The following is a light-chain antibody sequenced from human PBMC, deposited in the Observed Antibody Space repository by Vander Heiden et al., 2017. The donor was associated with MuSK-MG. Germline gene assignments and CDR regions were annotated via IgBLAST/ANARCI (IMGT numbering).Light chain of an antibody. CDR3: QQDKSYPLT. J-gene: IGKJ4*01. V-gene: IGKV1-12*01. CDR1: EDIVSW. CDR2: LAS. Sequence: DIQLIPSPSSVSASGGDRVTITCRATEDIVSWLVWYQQKPGKAPKLLIYLASTLQSGVPSRVSGSASGTEFTLTISIQHPEDFTTYYCQQDKSYPLTFGGGTRVE.